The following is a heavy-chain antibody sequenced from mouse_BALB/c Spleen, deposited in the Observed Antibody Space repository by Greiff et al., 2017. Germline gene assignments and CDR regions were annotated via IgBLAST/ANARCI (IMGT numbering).Heavy chain of an antibody. V-gene: IGHV4-1*02. CDR1: GFAFSRYW. J-gene: IGHJ1*01. CDR3: ARRYYDYGWYGDV. D-gene: IGHD2-4*01. Sequence: EVMLVASGGGLVQPGGSLKLSCAASGFAFSRYWLSWVRQAPGQGLAWIGEINPDSSTINYTPSLKDKFIISRDNAKNTLYLQMSKVRSEDTALYYCARRYYDYGWYGDVGGAGTTGT. CDR2: INPDSSTI.